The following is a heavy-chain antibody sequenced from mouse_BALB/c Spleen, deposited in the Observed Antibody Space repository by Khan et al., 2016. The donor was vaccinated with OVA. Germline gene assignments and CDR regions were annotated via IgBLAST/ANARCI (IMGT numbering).Heavy chain of an antibody. J-gene: IGHJ2*01. V-gene: IGHV1S137*01. CDR2: ISIYYDII. CDR3: ARGGQWVRRGGGHSDY. CDR1: GYTFTDYA. D-gene: IGHD2-2*01. Sequence: VQLQQSGPELVRPGESVKISCKGSGYTFTDYAMHWVKQSHAKSLEWIGVISIYYDIINYNQKFKGKAKMTVDKSSSTAYMELARLTSEDSAIYYVARGGQWVRRGGGHSDYWGQGTTLTVSS.